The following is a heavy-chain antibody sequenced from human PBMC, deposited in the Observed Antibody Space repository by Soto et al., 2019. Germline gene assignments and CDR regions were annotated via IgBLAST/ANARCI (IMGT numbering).Heavy chain of an antibody. CDR3: AREALQQLVHGWFDP. CDR2: IWYDGSNK. J-gene: IGHJ5*02. V-gene: IGHV3-33*01. D-gene: IGHD6-13*01. CDR1: GFTFSSYG. Sequence: GESLKISCAASGFTFSSYGMHWVRQAPGKGLEWVAVIWYDGSNKYYADSVKGRFTISRDNSKNTLYLQMNSLRAEDTAVYYCAREALQQLVHGWFDPWGQGTLVTVSS.